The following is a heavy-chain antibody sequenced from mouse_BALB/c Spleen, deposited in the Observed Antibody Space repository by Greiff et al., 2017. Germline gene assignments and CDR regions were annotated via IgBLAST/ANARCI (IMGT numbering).Heavy chain of an antibody. Sequence: QVQLKESAAELARPGASVKMSCKASGYTFTSYTMHWVKQRPGQGLEWIGYINPSSGYTEYNQKFKDKTTLTADKSSSTAYMQLSSLTSEDSAVYYCAVLRPFAYWGQGTLVTVSA. J-gene: IGHJ3*01. CDR2: INPSSGYT. CDR3: AVLRPFAY. D-gene: IGHD1-2*01. V-gene: IGHV1-4*02. CDR1: GYTFTSYT.